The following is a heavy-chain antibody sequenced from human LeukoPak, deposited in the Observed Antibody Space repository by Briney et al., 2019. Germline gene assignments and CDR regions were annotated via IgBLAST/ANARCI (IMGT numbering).Heavy chain of an antibody. Sequence: ASEALSLTCTVSGGSISNYYWSWIRQPPGKGLEWIGYIYYSGTTNYNPSLKSRVTILLDTSTNQFSLKLSSVTAADTAVYYCARRVDYWGQGTLVTVSS. V-gene: IGHV4-59*01. CDR1: GGSISNYY. J-gene: IGHJ4*02. CDR3: ARRVDY. CDR2: IYYSGTT.